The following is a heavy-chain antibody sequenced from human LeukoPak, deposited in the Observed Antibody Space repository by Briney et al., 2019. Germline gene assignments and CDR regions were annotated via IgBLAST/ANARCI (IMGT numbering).Heavy chain of an antibody. CDR1: GFTFSSYA. CDR2: ISGSGGST. D-gene: IGHD5-24*01. V-gene: IGHV3-23*01. Sequence: GGSLRLSCAASGFTFSSYAMSWVRQAPGKGLEWVSAISGSGGSTYYADSVKGRFTISRDNSKNTLYLQMNSLRPEDTAVYYCAREGGGYSGNFAYWGQGTLVTVSS. J-gene: IGHJ4*02. CDR3: AREGGGYSGNFAY.